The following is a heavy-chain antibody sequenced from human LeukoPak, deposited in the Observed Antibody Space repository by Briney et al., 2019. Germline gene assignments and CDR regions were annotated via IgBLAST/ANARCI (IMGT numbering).Heavy chain of an antibody. Sequence: PSETLSLTCTVSGDSINSLDLWSWVRQPPGKGLGWIGEMYLSGTTHSNPSVKSRVTISIDKSKNQFFLNLSSVTAADTAVYYCAGLVGRYSSGLYYYYFDYWGQGTLVTVSS. J-gene: IGHJ4*02. CDR1: GDSINSLDL. D-gene: IGHD3-22*01. V-gene: IGHV4-4*02. CDR2: MYLSGTT. CDR3: AGLVGRYSSGLYYYYFDY.